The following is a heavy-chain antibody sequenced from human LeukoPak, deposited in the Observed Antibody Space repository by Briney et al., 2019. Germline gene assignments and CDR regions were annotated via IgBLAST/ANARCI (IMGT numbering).Heavy chain of an antibody. Sequence: PGRPLRLSCAPSGVIFNNFAFHWVRQAPGKGLEWIAAVSYDGSNKYYADSVKGRFTISRDNSKNTLYLQMNSLRAEDTAVYYCAKRGYWGQGTLVTVSS. CDR2: VSYDGSNK. CDR3: AKRGY. CDR1: GVIFNNFA. V-gene: IGHV3-30-3*02. J-gene: IGHJ4*02.